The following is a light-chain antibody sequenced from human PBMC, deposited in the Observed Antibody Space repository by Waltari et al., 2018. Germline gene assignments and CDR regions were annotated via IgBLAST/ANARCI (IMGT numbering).Light chain of an antibody. Sequence: EIVMTQSPATLSVSLGERATLSCRASQSVGSNLAWYQQKPGQAPRLLIYGASTRATGIPARFSGSGSGTEFTLTISSLQSEDFAVYYCQQYDTTPLTFGGGTKVEIK. V-gene: IGKV3-15*01. CDR1: QSVGSN. CDR3: QQYDTTPLT. CDR2: GAS. J-gene: IGKJ4*01.